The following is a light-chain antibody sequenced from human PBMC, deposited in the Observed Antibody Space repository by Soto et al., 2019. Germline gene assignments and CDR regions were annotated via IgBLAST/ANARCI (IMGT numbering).Light chain of an antibody. Sequence: EIVLTQSPATLSLSPGERATLSCRASQSVSSYLAWYQQKPGQAPRLLIYDASNRATGIPARFSGSGSGTDFPLPLSRPEPGDFAVYYCQQRSNWPLTFGGGTKVEIK. V-gene: IGKV3-11*01. CDR3: QQRSNWPLT. CDR1: QSVSSY. J-gene: IGKJ4*01. CDR2: DAS.